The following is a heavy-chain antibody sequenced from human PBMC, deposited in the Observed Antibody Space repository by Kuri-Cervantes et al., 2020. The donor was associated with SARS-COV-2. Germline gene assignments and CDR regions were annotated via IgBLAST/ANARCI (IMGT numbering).Heavy chain of an antibody. CDR3: ARGRLSSGYFDY. CDR2: INPSGGGT. CDR1: GYIFTNYY. Sequence: ASVNVSCKASGYIFTNYYMSWVRQAPGQGLEWLGIINPSGGGTSYAQKFQGRVTMTRDTSTSTVYMELSSLRSEDTAVYYCARGRLSSGYFDYWGQGTLVTVSS. D-gene: IGHD6-6*01. V-gene: IGHV1-46*01. J-gene: IGHJ4*02.